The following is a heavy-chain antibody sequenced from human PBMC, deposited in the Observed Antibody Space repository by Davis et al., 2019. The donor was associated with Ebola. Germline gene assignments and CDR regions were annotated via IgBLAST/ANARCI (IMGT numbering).Heavy chain of an antibody. Sequence: MPGGSLRLSCTVSGGSVNNDSYFWGWIRQPPGKGLEWIGSIHSLGITYSSPSLKRRVTTSVDTSKNQFSLNLNSVTAADTAVYYCARQTRYYGSGIYTPNGYAMDVWGQGTTVTVSS. V-gene: IGHV4-39*01. CDR2: IHSLGIT. J-gene: IGHJ6*02. D-gene: IGHD3-10*01. CDR1: GGSVNNDSYF. CDR3: ARQTRYYGSGIYTPNGYAMDV.